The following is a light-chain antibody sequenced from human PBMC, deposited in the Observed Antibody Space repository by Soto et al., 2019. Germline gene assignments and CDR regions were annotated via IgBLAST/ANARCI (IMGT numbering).Light chain of an antibody. J-gene: IGKJ1*01. CDR3: QQYGSSGT. CDR1: QSVSYF. CDR2: DAS. V-gene: IGKV3-11*01. Sequence: EIVLTQTPATLSLFPGERATLSCRASQSVSYFLAWYQQKPGQAPRLLISDASNRATGIPARFSGSGSGTDFTLTISSVEPEDFAVYYCQQYGSSGTFGQGTKVEIK.